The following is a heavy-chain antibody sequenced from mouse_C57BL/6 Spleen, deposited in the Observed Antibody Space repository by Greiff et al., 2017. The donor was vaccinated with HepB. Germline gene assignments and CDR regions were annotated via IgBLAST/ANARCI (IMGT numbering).Heavy chain of an antibody. Sequence: QVQLQQPGAELVKPGASVKLSCKASGYTFTSYWMHWVKQRPGQGLEWIGMIHPNSGSTNYNEKFKSKATLTVDKSSSTAYMQLSSLTSEDSAVYYCASGNYGSFAYWGQGTLVTVSA. V-gene: IGHV1-64*01. CDR2: IHPNSGST. J-gene: IGHJ3*01. CDR1: GYTFTSYW. CDR3: ASGNYGSFAY. D-gene: IGHD2-1*01.